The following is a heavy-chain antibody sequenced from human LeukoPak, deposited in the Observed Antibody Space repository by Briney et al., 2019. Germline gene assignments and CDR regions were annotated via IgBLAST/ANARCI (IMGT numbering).Heavy chain of an antibody. CDR2: ISYDGSNK. Sequence: PGGSLRLSCAASGFTFSSYGMHWVRQAPGKGLEWVAVISYDGSNKYYADSVKGRFTISRDNSKNTLYLQMNSLRAEDTAVYYCAKALYGSVPDYRGQGTLVTVSS. CDR1: GFTFSSYG. CDR3: AKALYGSVPDY. V-gene: IGHV3-30*18. D-gene: IGHD3-10*01. J-gene: IGHJ4*02.